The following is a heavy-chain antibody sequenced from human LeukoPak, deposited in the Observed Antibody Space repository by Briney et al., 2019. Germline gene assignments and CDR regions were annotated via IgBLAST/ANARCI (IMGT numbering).Heavy chain of an antibody. V-gene: IGHV3-7*01. Sequence: PGGSLRLSCAASGFTFSTYWMNWFRQTPGKGLEWVAKIKADGGEKDHVASVKGRFTISRDNAKNSLYLQMNSLGVEDTAVYYCARGGAARPDFWGQGTLVIVSS. CDR3: ARGGAARPDF. D-gene: IGHD6-6*01. CDR2: IKADGGEK. CDR1: GFTFSTYW. J-gene: IGHJ4*02.